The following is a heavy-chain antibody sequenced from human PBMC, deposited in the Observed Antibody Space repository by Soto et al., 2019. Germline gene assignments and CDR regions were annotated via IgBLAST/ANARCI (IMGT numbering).Heavy chain of an antibody. V-gene: IGHV4-39*01. CDR1: DGTISNSSCC. CDR2: IYYSGST. CDR3: ARHPSIFWFAS. Sequence: PLEPLSLTCTVSDGTISNSSCCWVLIRQHPGKGLEWIGSIYYSGSTYYNPSLKSRVTVSVDTSKNQFSLKLSSVTAADTAVYYCARHPSIFWFASWGQRSLVIVSP. D-gene: IGHD2-2*01. J-gene: IGHJ5*01.